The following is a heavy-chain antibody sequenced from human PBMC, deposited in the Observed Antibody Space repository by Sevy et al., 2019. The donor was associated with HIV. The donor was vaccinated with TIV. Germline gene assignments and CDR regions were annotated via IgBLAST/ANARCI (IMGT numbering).Heavy chain of an antibody. V-gene: IGHV4-34*01. CDR2: INHSGGT. J-gene: IGHJ3*02. CDR1: GGSFSGYY. D-gene: IGHD2-15*01. CDR3: ARHCTGSSCSHAFNI. Sequence: SETLSLTCAVYGGSFSGYYWSWIRQPPGKGLEWIGEINHSGGTIYNPSLKSRVTISVDTSKNQFSLKLNSVTAADMAVYYCARHCTGSSCSHAFNIWGQGTMVTVSS.